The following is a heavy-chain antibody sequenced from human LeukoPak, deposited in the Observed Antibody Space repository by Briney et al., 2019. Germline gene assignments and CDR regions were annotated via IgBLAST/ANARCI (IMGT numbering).Heavy chain of an antibody. J-gene: IGHJ3*02. CDR2: ISSSSSYI. D-gene: IGHD6-13*01. V-gene: IGHV3-21*01. CDR1: GFTFSSYS. Sequence: GGSLRLSCAASGFTFSSYSMNWVRQAPGKGLEWVSSISSSSSYIYYADSVKGRFTISRDNAKNSLYLQMNSLRAEDTAVYYCAREGSSSWYGSYDAFDIWGQGTMVTVSS. CDR3: AREGSSSWYGSYDAFDI.